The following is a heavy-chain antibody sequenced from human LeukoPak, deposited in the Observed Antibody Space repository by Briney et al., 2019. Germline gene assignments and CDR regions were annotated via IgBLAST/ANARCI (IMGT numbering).Heavy chain of an antibody. D-gene: IGHD6-19*01. V-gene: IGHV3-66*01. CDR2: IYSGGST. J-gene: IGHJ3*02. CDR3: ARAHSSGWPDAFDI. Sequence: PGGSLRLSCAASGFTVSSNYMSWVRQAPGKGLEWVSVIYSGGSTYYADSVKGRFTISRDKSKNTLYLQMNSLRAEDTAVYYCARAHSSGWPDAFDIWGQGTMVTVSS. CDR1: GFTVSSNY.